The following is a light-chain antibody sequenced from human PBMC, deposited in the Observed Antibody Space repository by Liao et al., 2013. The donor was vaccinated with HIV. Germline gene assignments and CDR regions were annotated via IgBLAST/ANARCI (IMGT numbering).Light chain of an antibody. J-gene: IGLJ2*01. CDR3: QAWDSSADVV. CDR2: QDV. V-gene: IGLV3-1*01. CDR1: ELGDKY. Sequence: SYDLTQPPSVSVSPGQTASITCSGDELGDKYASWYQQRPGQSPVLVIYQDVKRPSGIPERFSGSNSGNTATLTISETQAFDEADYFCQAWDSSADVVFGGGTKLTVL.